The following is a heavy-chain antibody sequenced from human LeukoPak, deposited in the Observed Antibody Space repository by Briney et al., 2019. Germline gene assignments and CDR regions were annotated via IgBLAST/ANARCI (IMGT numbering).Heavy chain of an antibody. Sequence: SETLSLTCAVYGGSFSGYYWSWIRQPPGKGLEWIGEINHSGSTNYNPSLKSRVTISVDTSKNQFSLKLSSVTAADTAVYYCAMGMSYYYYMDVWGKGTTVTVSS. CDR1: GGSFSGYY. V-gene: IGHV4-34*01. J-gene: IGHJ6*03. CDR3: AMGMSYYYYMDV. D-gene: IGHD7-27*01. CDR2: INHSGST.